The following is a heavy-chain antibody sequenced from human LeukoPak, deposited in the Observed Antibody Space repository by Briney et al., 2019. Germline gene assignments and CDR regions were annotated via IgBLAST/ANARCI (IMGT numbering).Heavy chain of an antibody. J-gene: IGHJ6*03. Sequence: ASETLSLTCTVSGGSISSYYWSWIRQPPGKGLEWIGYIYYSGSTNYNPSLKSRVTISVDTSKNQFSLKLSSVTAADTAVYYCARYGLRYFDWLLPLYYYYYMDVWGKGTTVTVSS. CDR1: GGSISSYY. D-gene: IGHD3-9*01. CDR3: ARYGLRYFDWLLPLYYYYYMDV. CDR2: IYYSGST. V-gene: IGHV4-59*12.